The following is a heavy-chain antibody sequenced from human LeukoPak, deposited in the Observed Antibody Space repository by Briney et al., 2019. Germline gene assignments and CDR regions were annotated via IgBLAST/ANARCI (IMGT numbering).Heavy chain of an antibody. V-gene: IGHV3-11*04. Sequence: PGGSLRLSCAASGFTFSDYYVSWIRQAPGKGLEWVSYISSGGRTIYYADSVKGRFTMSRDNAKNSLYLQMNSLRAEDTAVYYCARPVVAATTPDTFDIWGQGTMVTVSS. CDR3: ARPVVAATTPDTFDI. D-gene: IGHD2-15*01. CDR1: GFTFSDYY. CDR2: ISSGGRTI. J-gene: IGHJ3*02.